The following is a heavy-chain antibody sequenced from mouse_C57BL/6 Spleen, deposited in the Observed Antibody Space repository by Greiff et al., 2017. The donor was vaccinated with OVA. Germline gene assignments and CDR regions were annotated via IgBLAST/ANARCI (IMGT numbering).Heavy chain of an antibody. D-gene: IGHD3-2*02. J-gene: IGHJ2*01. CDR2: ISDGGSYT. Sequence: EVMLVESGGGLVKPGGSLKLSCAASGFTFSSYAMSWVRQTPEKRLEWVATISDGGSYTYYSDNVKGRFTISRDNAKNNLYLQMSHLKSEDTAMYYCARDQGNFDYWGQGTTLTVSS. CDR3: ARDQGNFDY. CDR1: GFTFSSYA. V-gene: IGHV5-4*01.